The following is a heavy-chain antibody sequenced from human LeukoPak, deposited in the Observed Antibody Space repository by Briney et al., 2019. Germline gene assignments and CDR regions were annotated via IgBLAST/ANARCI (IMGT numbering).Heavy chain of an antibody. Sequence: PGRSLRLSCTASGFTVSSNYMSWVRQAPGKGLEWVSVIYSGGSTYYADSVKGRFTISRDNSKNTLYLQMNSLRAEDTAVYYCASADSSGYRHFDYWGQGTLVTVSS. CDR3: ASADSSGYRHFDY. J-gene: IGHJ4*02. V-gene: IGHV3-53*01. D-gene: IGHD3-22*01. CDR2: IYSGGST. CDR1: GFTVSSNY.